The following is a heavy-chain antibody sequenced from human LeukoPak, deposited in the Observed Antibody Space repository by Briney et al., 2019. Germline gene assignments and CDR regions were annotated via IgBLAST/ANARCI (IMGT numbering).Heavy chain of an antibody. J-gene: IGHJ6*03. CDR2: IKQDGSEK. CDR3: ARAYSGTYGLGYYYMDV. CDR1: GFTFSSYW. Sequence: GGSLRLSCAASGFTFSSYWMSWVRQAPGKGLEWVAHIKQDGSEKYYVDSVKGRFTISRHNAKNSLYLQMNSLRAEDTAVYYCARAYSGTYGLGYYYMDVWGKGTTVTISS. V-gene: IGHV3-7*01. D-gene: IGHD1-26*01.